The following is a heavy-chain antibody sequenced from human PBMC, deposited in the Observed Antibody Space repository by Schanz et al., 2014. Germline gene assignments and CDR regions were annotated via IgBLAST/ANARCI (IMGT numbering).Heavy chain of an antibody. D-gene: IGHD6-6*01. CDR3: ATSYSSSSYFYVMDV. CDR2: ISSVGISK. CDR1: GFTFSDYY. Sequence: QVHLVESGGGLVKPGGSLRLSCAASGFTFSDYYMSWVRQAPGKGLEWVSYISSVGISKYYADPVKGRFTISRDSAKNSLYLQMNSLRAEDTAIYYCATSYSSSSYFYVMDVWGQGTTVTVSS. V-gene: IGHV3-11*01. J-gene: IGHJ6*02.